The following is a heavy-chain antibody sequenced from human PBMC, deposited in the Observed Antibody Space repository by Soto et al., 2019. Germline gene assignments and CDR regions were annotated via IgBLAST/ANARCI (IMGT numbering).Heavy chain of an antibody. CDR2: ITGSGSST. D-gene: IGHD4-17*01. CDR1: GFTFSSYA. CDR3: AKGTYRDYVYWDHAFDI. J-gene: IGHJ3*02. V-gene: IGHV3-23*01. Sequence: GGSLRLSCAASGFTFSSYAMSWVRQAPGKGLEWVSAITGSGSSTNYADSVKGRFTFSRDNSKKTLYLQMNSLRAEDTAVYFCAKGTYRDYVYWDHAFDIWGQGTMVTVSS.